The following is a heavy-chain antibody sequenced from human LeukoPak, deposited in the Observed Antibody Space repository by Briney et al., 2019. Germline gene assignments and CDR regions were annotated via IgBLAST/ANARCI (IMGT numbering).Heavy chain of an antibody. J-gene: IGHJ6*02. CDR2: MNPNSGNT. Sequence: ASVKVSCKASGYTFTSYDINWVRQATGQGLGWMGWMNPNSGNTGYAQKFQGRVTMTRNTSISTAYMELSSLRSEDTAVYYCARGKGPSPRYYGMDVWGQGTTVTVSS. CDR3: ARGKGPSPRYYGMDV. CDR1: GYTFTSYD. V-gene: IGHV1-8*01.